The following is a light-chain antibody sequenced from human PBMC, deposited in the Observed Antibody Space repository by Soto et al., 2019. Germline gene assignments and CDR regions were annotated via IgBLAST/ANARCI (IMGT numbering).Light chain of an antibody. CDR2: ENN. J-gene: IGLJ3*02. V-gene: IGLV1-51*02. CDR3: GTWDSSLSAAV. Sequence: QSVLTQPPSVSAAPGQKVTLSCSVSSSNIGNNYVSWYQQLPGTAPQLLIYENNKRPSGIPDRFSGSKSGTSATLGITGLQTGDEADYYCGTWDSSLSAAVFGGGTKLTVL. CDR1: SSNIGNNY.